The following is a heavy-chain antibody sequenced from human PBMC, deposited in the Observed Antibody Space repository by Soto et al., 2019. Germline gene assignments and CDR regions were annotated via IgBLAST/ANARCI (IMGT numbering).Heavy chain of an antibody. CDR2: IHCSGCNT. J-gene: IGHJ4*02. CDR3: ARGKDRDTVTTFDY. CDR1: GFTFSSYA. D-gene: IGHD4-17*01. V-gene: IGHV3-23*01. Sequence: EVQLLESGGGLQRGGGSLRLSCAASGFTFSSYAMNWGRQAPGKGLEWVAVIHCSGCNTYYAGSVKGRFTISRDNSENTVYLQMSSLRAGDTAVYYCARGKDRDTVTTFDYWGQGTLVTVSS.